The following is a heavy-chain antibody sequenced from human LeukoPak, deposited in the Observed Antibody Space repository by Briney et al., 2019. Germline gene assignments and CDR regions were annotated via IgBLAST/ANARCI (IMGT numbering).Heavy chain of an antibody. V-gene: IGHV3-23*01. CDR3: AKASGQWLVTH. D-gene: IGHD6-19*01. CDR1: GFTFSNYV. Sequence: PGGSLRLSCAASGFTFSNYVMNWVRQAPGKGLQWVSAISGSGGSTYYADSVKGRFTISRDNSKNTLYLQMNSLGAEDTAVYYCAKASGQWLVTHWGQGTLVTVSS. J-gene: IGHJ4*02. CDR2: ISGSGGST.